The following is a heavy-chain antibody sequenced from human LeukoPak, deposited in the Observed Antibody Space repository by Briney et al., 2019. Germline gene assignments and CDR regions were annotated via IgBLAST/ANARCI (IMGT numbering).Heavy chain of an antibody. Sequence: PGGSLRLSCAAYGFTFSNYGMHWVRQAPGKGLEWVAVIWHDGTNKYYADSVKGRFTISRDNSKNTLYLQMNSLRAEDTAVYYCTRDVGHSALANWGQGVLVTVSS. CDR2: IWHDGTNK. V-gene: IGHV3-33*01. J-gene: IGHJ4*02. CDR1: GFTFSNYG. CDR3: TRDVGHSALAN. D-gene: IGHD5-18*01.